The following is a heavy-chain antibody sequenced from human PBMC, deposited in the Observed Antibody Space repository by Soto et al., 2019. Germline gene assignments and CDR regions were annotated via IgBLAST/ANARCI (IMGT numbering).Heavy chain of an antibody. CDR2: INAGNGNT. V-gene: IGHV1-3*01. J-gene: IGHJ4*02. CDR3: ARDPYRGYQLLVVSFYYFDY. D-gene: IGHD2-2*01. CDR1: GYTFTSYA. Sequence: ASVKVSCKASGYTFTSYAVHWVRQAPGQRLEWMGWINAGNGNTKYSQKFQGRVTITRDTSASTAYMELSSLRSEDTAVYYCARDPYRGYQLLVVSFYYFDYWGQGTLVTVSS.